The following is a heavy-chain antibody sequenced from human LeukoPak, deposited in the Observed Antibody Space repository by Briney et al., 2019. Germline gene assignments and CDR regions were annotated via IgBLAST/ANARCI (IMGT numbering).Heavy chain of an antibody. V-gene: IGHV1-18*01. CDR3: ARFNYGDYKQNYYYYYYMDV. J-gene: IGHJ6*03. D-gene: IGHD4-17*01. CDR1: GYKFNNYG. Sequence: GASVKVSCKASGYKFNNYGIAWVRQAPGQGLEWMGWISGYNANTNYAQKLQDRVTMTTDTSTSTAYMELRSLRSDDTAVYYCARFNYGDYKQNYYYYYYMDVWGKGTTVTVSS. CDR2: ISGYNANT.